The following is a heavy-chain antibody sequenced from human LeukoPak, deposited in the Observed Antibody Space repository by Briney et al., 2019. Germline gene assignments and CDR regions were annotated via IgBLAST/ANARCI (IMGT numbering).Heavy chain of an antibody. CDR1: EFTFDNYA. CDR3: AKGHIAVAGKNYFDY. V-gene: IGHV3-23*01. J-gene: IGHJ4*02. D-gene: IGHD6-19*01. CDR2: ISGSGYYS. Sequence: GGSLRLSCAASEFTFDNYAMSWVRQAPGKGLEWVSVISGSGYYSYCADSVKGRFTISRDNSKNTLYLQMNSLRAEDTAVYYCAKGHIAVAGKNYFDYWGQGTLVTVSS.